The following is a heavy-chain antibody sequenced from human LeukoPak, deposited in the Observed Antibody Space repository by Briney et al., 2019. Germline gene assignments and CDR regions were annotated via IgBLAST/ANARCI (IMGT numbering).Heavy chain of an antibody. CDR1: GFTFSSYG. V-gene: IGHV3-33*01. CDR2: IWYDGSNK. D-gene: IGHD2-8*01. J-gene: IGHJ4*02. Sequence: GGSLRLSCAASGFTFSSYGMHWVRQAPGKGLEWVAVIWYDGSNKYYADSVKGRFTISRDNSKNTLYVQMNSLRAEDTAVYYCGRGGGGGGTNGLDYWGQGTLVTVSS. CDR3: GRGGGGGGTNGLDY.